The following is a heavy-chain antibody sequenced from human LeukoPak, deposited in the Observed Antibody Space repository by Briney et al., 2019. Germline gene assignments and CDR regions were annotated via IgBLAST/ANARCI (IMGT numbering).Heavy chain of an antibody. V-gene: IGHV3-7*01. CDR3: ARDLYYFESEGYYASDY. Sequence: GGSLRLSCEASGFTFSTYWMSWVCQAPGKGLEWVGNINQDGTEKHYLDSMRGRFTISRDNAKNSLFLQMNSLRAEDTAVYFCARDLYYFESEGYYASDYWGQGTLATVSS. J-gene: IGHJ4*02. CDR2: INQDGTEK. CDR1: GFTFSTYW. D-gene: IGHD3-22*01.